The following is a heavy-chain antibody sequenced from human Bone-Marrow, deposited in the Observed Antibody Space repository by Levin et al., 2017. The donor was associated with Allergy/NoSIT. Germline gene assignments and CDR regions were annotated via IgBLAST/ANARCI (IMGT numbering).Heavy chain of an antibody. V-gene: IGHV3-30-3*01. J-gene: IGHJ6*02. CDR2: ISYDGDNK. CDR3: ARENCGGDCYPAPSYYYFGLDV. CDR1: GFIFSSYA. D-gene: IGHD2-21*02. Sequence: GGSLRLSCAASGFIFSSYAMNWVRQAPGKGMEWVAAISYDGDNKYYADFVKGRFTISRDNSKNTLYLQMHSPRGEDTAVYYCARENCGGDCYPAPSYYYFGLDVWGLGTTVSVSS.